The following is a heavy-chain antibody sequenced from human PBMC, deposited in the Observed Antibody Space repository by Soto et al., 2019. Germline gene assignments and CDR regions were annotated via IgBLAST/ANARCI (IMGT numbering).Heavy chain of an antibody. J-gene: IGHJ5*02. D-gene: IGHD2-2*02. CDR3: ARDRGFVVVPAAIENWFDP. CDR2: LNSDGSST. Sequence: VGSLRLSCAASGFTFSSYLIHLFREAPGKGLVLVSRLNSDGSSTRYSDSVKGRFTISRDNAKNTLYMQMNRLRAEDTAVYYCARDRGFVVVPAAIENWFDPWGQGTLVTVSS. V-gene: IGHV3-74*01. CDR1: GFTFSSYL.